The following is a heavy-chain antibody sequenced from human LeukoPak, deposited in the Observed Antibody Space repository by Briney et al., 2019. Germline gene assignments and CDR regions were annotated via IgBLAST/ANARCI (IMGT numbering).Heavy chain of an antibody. J-gene: IGHJ4*02. Sequence: SDTLSLTCTVSGGSISSYYWSWIRQPAGNGLEWIGRIYTSGSTNYNPSLKSRVTMSVDTCKNQFSLKLSSVTAADTAVYYCASSSPYCSSTSCYTVEYWGQGTLVTVSS. D-gene: IGHD2-2*02. CDR1: GGSISSYY. V-gene: IGHV4-4*07. CDR3: ASSSPYCSSTSCYTVEY. CDR2: IYTSGST.